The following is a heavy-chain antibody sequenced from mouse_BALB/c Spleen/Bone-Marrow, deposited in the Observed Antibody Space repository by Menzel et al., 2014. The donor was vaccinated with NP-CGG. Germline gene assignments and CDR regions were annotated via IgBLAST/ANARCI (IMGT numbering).Heavy chain of an antibody. J-gene: IGHJ2*01. CDR3: ARDKGNVFFDY. V-gene: IGHV7-3*02. CDR2: IRNKANGYTT. Sequence: EVQGVESGGGLVQPGGSLRLSCATSGFTFTDYYMNWVRQPPGKALEWLGFIRNKANGYTTEYSTSVKGRFTISRDNSQSILYLQMNTLRGEDSATYYCARDKGNVFFDYWGQGTTLTVSS. CDR1: GFTFTDYY.